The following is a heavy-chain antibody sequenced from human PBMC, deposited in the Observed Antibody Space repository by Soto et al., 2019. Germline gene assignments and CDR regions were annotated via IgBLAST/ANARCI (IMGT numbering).Heavy chain of an antibody. CDR2: IYTSGST. CDR1: GGSISSYY. D-gene: IGHD5-18*01. Sequence: ETLSVTGGVPGGSISSYYWSWIRQPSGKGLEWIGRIYTSGSTNYNPSLKSRVTMSVDTSRNQFSLKLTSVTAADTAVYYCARDKDRYGYRDYWGQGTLVTVYS. V-gene: IGHV4-4*07. CDR3: ARDKDRYGYRDY. J-gene: IGHJ4*02.